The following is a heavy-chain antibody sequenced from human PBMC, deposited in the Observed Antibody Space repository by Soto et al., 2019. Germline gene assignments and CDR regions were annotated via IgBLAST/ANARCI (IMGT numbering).Heavy chain of an antibody. CDR3: AKVKVRYDSSGHYDY. CDR1: GFTFSSYG. Sequence: GGSLRLSCAASGFTFSSYGMHWVRQAPGKGLEWVAVISYDGSNKYYADSVKGRFTISRDNSKNTLYLQMNSLRAEDTAVYYCAKVKVRYDSSGHYDYWGQGTLVTVSS. D-gene: IGHD3-22*01. J-gene: IGHJ4*02. V-gene: IGHV3-30*18. CDR2: ISYDGSNK.